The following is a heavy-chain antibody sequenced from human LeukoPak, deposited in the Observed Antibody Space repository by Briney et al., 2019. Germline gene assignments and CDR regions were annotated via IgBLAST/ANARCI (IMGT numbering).Heavy chain of an antibody. D-gene: IGHD6-13*01. CDR2: IGGTGGSM. Sequence: GGSLRLSCAASGFTFRSCGMSWVRQAPGKGLEWVSTIGGTGGSMYYADSVKGRFTTSRDNSKNTLYLQMNSLRAEDTAVYYCASWHYVDDWGQGTLVTVSS. CDR3: ASWHYVDD. CDR1: GFTFRSCG. J-gene: IGHJ4*02. V-gene: IGHV3-23*01.